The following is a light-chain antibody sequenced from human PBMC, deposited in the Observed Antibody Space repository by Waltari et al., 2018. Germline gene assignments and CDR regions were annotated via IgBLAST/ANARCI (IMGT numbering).Light chain of an antibody. V-gene: IGKV3-20*01. CDR3: QQYGSSPLT. CDR2: GAS. CDR1: QIVRSNH. Sequence: EIVLMQSPGTLSLSPGEIATLSCRASQIVRSNHLAWYQQNPGQAPRPLCFGASMRASGVPDRFSGSGSGTDFTLTISRLEPEDFAVYYCQQYGSSPLTFGQGTKVEI. J-gene: IGKJ1*01.